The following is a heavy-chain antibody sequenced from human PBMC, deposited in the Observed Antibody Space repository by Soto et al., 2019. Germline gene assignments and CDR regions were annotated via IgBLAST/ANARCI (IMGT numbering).Heavy chain of an antibody. CDR3: QVVVITMTYYFDY. D-gene: IGHD3-22*01. CDR1: GFTFSSYA. J-gene: IGHJ4*02. CDR2: ISGSGGST. Sequence: GGSLRLSCAASGFTFSSYAMSWVRQAPGKGLEWVSAISGSGGSTYYADSVKGRFTISRDNSKNTLYLQMNSLRAEDTAVYYCQVVVITMTYYFDYWGQGTLVTVSS. V-gene: IGHV3-23*01.